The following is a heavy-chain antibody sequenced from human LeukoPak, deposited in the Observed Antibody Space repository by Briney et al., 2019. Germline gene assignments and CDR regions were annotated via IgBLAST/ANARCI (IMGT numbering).Heavy chain of an antibody. V-gene: IGHV1-2*02. D-gene: IGHD3-3*01. CDR3: ARGRATLRFLEWSPKNWFDP. CDR1: GYTFTGYY. Sequence: APVKVSCKASGYTFTGYYMHWVRQAPGQGLEWMGWINPNSGGTNYAQKFQGRVTMTRDTSISTAYMELSRLRSDDTAVYYCARGRATLRFLEWSPKNWFDPWGQGTLVTVSS. J-gene: IGHJ5*02. CDR2: INPNSGGT.